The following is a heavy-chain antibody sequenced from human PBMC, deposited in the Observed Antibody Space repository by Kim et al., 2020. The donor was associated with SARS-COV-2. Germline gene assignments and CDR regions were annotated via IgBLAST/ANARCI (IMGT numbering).Heavy chain of an antibody. D-gene: IGHD1-20*01. CDR3: ARDGGITGTTRPYYYYGMDV. V-gene: IGHV1-69*13. CDR2: IIPIFGTT. CDR1: GGTFSSYA. J-gene: IGHJ6*02. Sequence: SVKVSCKASGGTFSSYAISWVRQAPGQGLEWMGGIIPIFGTTNYAQKFQGRVTITADESTSTAYMELSSLRSEDTAVYYCARDGGITGTTRPYYYYGMDVWGQGTTVTVSS.